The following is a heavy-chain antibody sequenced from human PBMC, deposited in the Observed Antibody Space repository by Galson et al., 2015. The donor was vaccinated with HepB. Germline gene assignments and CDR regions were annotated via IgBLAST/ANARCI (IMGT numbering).Heavy chain of an antibody. CDR3: AKPRGIVVVPAALDY. V-gene: IGHV3-23*01. Sequence: SLRLSCAASGFTFSSYAMSWVRQAPGKGLEWVSAISGSGGSTYYADSVKGRFTISRDNSKNTLYLQMNSLRAEGTAVYYCAKPRGIVVVPAALDYWGQGTLVTVSS. CDR1: GFTFSSYA. J-gene: IGHJ4*02. D-gene: IGHD2-2*01. CDR2: ISGSGGST.